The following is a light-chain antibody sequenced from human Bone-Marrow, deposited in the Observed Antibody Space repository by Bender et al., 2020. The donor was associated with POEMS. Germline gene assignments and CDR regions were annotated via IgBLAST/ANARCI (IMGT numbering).Light chain of an antibody. Sequence: SYVLTQPPSVSVAPGQTARITCGGNSIGSKIVHWYQQKPGQAPVLVVYDDSDRPSGVPDRFSGSKSGTSASLAITGLQSDDEAIYFCVAWDASLNGWVFGGGTKLTVL. CDR1: SIGSKI. J-gene: IGLJ3*02. V-gene: IGLV3-21*02. CDR2: DDS. CDR3: VAWDASLNGWV.